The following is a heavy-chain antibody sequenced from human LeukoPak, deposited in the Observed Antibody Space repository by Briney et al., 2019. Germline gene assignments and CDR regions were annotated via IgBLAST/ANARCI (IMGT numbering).Heavy chain of an antibody. CDR1: GFTFTSYA. Sequence: PGGSLRLSCAASGFTFTSYAMNWVRQAPGKGLEWVSTISGSGSSTYYVDSVKGRFTISRDNSKNTLYLQMNSLRAEDTAVYYCAKDRFGYGSGSYYDYWGQGTLVTVSS. J-gene: IGHJ4*02. D-gene: IGHD3-10*01. V-gene: IGHV3-23*01. CDR2: ISGSGSST. CDR3: AKDRFGYGSGSYYDY.